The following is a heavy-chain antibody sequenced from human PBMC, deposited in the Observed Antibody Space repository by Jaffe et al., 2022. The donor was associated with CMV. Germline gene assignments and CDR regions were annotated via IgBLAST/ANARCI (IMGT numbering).Heavy chain of an antibody. D-gene: IGHD6-13*01. CDR1: GFTFGDYA. CDR3: TRGYSSPTYYYYGMDV. V-gene: IGHV3-49*05. CDR2: IRSKAYGGTT. Sequence: EVQLVESGGGLVKPGRSLRLSCTASGFTFGDYAMSWFRQAPGKGLEWVGFIRSKAYGGTTEYAASVKGRFTISRDDSKSIAYLQMNSLKTEDTAVYYCTRGYSSPTYYYYGMDVWGQGTTVTVSS. J-gene: IGHJ6*02.